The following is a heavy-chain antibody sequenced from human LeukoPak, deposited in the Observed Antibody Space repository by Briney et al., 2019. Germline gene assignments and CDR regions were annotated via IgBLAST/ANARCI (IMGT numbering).Heavy chain of an antibody. J-gene: IGHJ6*03. Sequence: GASVKVSCMASGYTFTGYYMHWVRQAPGQGLEWMGWINPNSGGTNYAQKFQGRVTMTRDTSISTAYMELSRLRSDDTAVYYCARGDYYYYYYMDVWGKGTTVTISS. V-gene: IGHV1-2*02. CDR2: INPNSGGT. CDR1: GYTFTGYY. CDR3: ARGDYYYYYYMDV.